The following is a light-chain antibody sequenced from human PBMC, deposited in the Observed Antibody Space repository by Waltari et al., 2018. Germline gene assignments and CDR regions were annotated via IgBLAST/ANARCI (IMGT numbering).Light chain of an antibody. CDR2: DFT. CDR3: ASYPSTSIHVL. V-gene: IGLV2-14*01. CDR1: SSDVGGYNY. J-gene: IGLJ2*01. Sequence: QSALTQPASVSGSPGQSITISCTGTSSDVGGYNYVSWYQQPPGKAPKLLIFDFTQRPSVVSDLFSCSKSGNTASLTISGLQAEDEADYYCASYPSTSIHVLFGGGTKLTVL.